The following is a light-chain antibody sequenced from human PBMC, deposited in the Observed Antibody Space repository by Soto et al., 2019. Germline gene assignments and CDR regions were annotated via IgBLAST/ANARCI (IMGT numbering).Light chain of an antibody. Sequence: QSALPQPASVSGSPGQSITISCTGTSSDVGGYNYVSWYQQHPGKAPKLMIYDVSNRPSGVSNRFSGSKSGNTASLTISWLQAEDEADYYCSSYTSSSTLVVFGGGTKLNVL. V-gene: IGLV2-14*01. CDR1: SSDVGGYNY. J-gene: IGLJ2*01. CDR2: DVS. CDR3: SSYTSSSTLVV.